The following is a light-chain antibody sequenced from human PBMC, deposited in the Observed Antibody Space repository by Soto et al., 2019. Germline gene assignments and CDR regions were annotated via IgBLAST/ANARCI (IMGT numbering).Light chain of an antibody. V-gene: IGLV2-14*01. CDR3: SSYTTTSTYL. CDR1: SSDVGGYKY. J-gene: IGLJ1*01. Sequence: QSALTQPASVSGSPGQSITITCTGTSSDVGGYKYVSWYQQHPGKAPKLLIYVVSNRPSGVSNRFSGSKAGNTASLTISGLRAEDEADYYCSSYTTTSTYLFGTGTTVTVL. CDR2: VVS.